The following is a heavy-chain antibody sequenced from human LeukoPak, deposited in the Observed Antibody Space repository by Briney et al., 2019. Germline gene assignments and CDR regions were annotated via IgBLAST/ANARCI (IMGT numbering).Heavy chain of an antibody. J-gene: IGHJ5*02. V-gene: IGHV3-23*01. D-gene: IGHD6-13*01. CDR3: VKHVGSRWSNNRFDP. CDR2: VSRFGGTT. Sequence: GGSLRLSCAASGFTFDSYAMSWVCQAPGKGLEWVSAVSRFGGTTYYADSAKGRFTISRDNSNNTVYLQMNSLRVGDTALYYCVKHVGSRWSNNRFDPWGQGTLVTVS. CDR1: GFTFDSYA.